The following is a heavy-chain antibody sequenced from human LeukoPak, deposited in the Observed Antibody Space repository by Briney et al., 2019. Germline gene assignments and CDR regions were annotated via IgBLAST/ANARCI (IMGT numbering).Heavy chain of an antibody. CDR1: GFIFRNAW. J-gene: IGHJ3*02. CDR3: GTGSAFDI. D-gene: IGHD7-27*01. CDR2: IKTKTDGETT. Sequence: GGSLRLSCAGSGFIFRNAWMTCGRQAPGKGLEWVGRIKTKTDGETTDYAVPVKGRFTISRDDSKSTLYLQMNNLKAEDTAVYYCGTGSAFDIWGQGTMVTVSS. V-gene: IGHV3-15*01.